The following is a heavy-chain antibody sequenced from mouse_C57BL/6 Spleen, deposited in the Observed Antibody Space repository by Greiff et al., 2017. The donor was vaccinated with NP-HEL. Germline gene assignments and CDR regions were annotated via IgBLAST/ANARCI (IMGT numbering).Heavy chain of an antibody. D-gene: IGHD2-4*01. CDR3: ARSAITTEGSAY. V-gene: IGHV1-54*01. CDR2: INPGSGGT. CDR1: GYAFTNYL. J-gene: IGHJ3*01. Sequence: VQLQQSGAELVRPGTSVKVSCKASGYAFTNYLIEWVKQRPGQGLEWIGVINPGSGGTNYNEKFKGKATLTADKSSSTAYMQLSSLTSEDSAVYFCARSAITTEGSAYWGQVTLVTVSA.